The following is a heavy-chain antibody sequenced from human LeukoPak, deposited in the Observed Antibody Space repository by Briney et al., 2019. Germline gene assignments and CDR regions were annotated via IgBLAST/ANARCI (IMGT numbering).Heavy chain of an antibody. CDR3: ARGYSSGWYNYYYGMDV. V-gene: IGHV1-8*01. CDR2: MNPNSGNT. CDR1: GYTFTSYD. D-gene: IGHD6-19*01. Sequence: APVKVSCKASGYTFTSYDINWVRQATGQGLEWMGWMNPNSGNTGYAQKFQGRVTMTRNTSISTAYMELSSLRSEDTAVYYCARGYSSGWYNYYYGMDVWGQGTTVTVSS. J-gene: IGHJ6*02.